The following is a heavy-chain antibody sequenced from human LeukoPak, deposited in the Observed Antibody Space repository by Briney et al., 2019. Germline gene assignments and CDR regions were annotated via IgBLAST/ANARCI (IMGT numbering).Heavy chain of an antibody. Sequence: SETLSLTCTVSGGSISSYYWSWIRQPPGKGLEWIGYIYYSGSTNYNPSLKSRVTISVDTSKNQFSLKLSSVTAADTAVYYCARDLELGYWGQGTLVTVSS. CDR1: GGSISSYY. CDR3: ARDLELGY. D-gene: IGHD3-16*01. V-gene: IGHV4-59*01. J-gene: IGHJ4*02. CDR2: IYYSGST.